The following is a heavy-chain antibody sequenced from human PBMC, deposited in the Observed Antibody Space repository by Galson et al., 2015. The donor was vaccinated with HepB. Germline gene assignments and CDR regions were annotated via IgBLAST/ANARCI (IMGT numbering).Heavy chain of an antibody. Sequence: SLRLSCAASGFTFSSYSMNWVRQAPGKGLEWVSSISSSSSYIYYADSVKGRFTISRDNAKNSLYLQMNSLRAEDTAVYYCARSVYWYSIHFDYWGQGTLVTVSS. CDR1: GFTFSSYS. D-gene: IGHD2-15*01. CDR2: ISSSSSYI. J-gene: IGHJ4*02. CDR3: ARSVYWYSIHFDY. V-gene: IGHV3-21*01.